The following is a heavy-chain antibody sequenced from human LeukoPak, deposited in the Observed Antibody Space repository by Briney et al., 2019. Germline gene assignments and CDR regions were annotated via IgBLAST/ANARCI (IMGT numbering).Heavy chain of an antibody. J-gene: IGHJ4*02. CDR3: AKATYYDYVWGSYRPGY. CDR1: GFTLSSYW. Sequence: PGGSLRLSCAASGFTLSSYWMHWVRQAPGKGLEWVSAISGSGGSTYYADSVKGRFTISRDNSKNTLYLQMNSLRAEDTAVYYCAKATYYDYVWGSYRPGYWGQGTLVIVSS. CDR2: ISGSGGST. D-gene: IGHD3-16*02. V-gene: IGHV3-23*01.